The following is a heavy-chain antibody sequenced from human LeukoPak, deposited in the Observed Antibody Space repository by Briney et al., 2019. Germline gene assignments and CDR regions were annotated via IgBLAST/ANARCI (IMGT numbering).Heavy chain of an antibody. J-gene: IGHJ6*02. CDR3: ASRTYYYDSSGYSHYYGMDV. Sequence: ASVKVSCKASGYTFTSYYMHWVRQAPGQGLEWMGIINPSGGSTSYAQKFQGRVTMTRDTSTSTVYMELSSLRSEDTAVYYCASRTYYYDSSGYSHYYGMDVWGQETTVTVSS. CDR2: INPSGGST. CDR1: GYTFTSYY. V-gene: IGHV1-46*01. D-gene: IGHD3-22*01.